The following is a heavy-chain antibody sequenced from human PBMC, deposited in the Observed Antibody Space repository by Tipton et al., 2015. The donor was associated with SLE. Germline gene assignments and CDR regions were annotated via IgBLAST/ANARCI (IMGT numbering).Heavy chain of an antibody. CDR3: ARDQNTGSGDS. Sequence: QSGAEVKKPGASVKVSCKASGYTFTNYGISWVRQAPGQGLEWLGWMNTDTGNPTYGQSFTGRFVLSLDTSVSTAYLHISSLKAEDTAVYYCARDQNTGSGDSWGEGTLGTVSS. D-gene: IGHD1-26*01. J-gene: IGHJ5*01. CDR2: MNTDTGNP. V-gene: IGHV7-4-1*02. CDR1: GYTFTNYG.